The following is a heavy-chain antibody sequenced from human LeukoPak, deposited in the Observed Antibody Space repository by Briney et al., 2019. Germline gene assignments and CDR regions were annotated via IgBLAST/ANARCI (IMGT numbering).Heavy chain of an antibody. D-gene: IGHD3-16*02. CDR3: AKAPGKGELSSKYYFGY. CDR2: ISGSGGST. V-gene: IGHV3-23*01. CDR1: GFTFSSYA. J-gene: IGHJ4*02. Sequence: GGSLRLSCAASGFTFSSYAMSWVRQVPGKGLEWVSAISGSGGSTYYADSVKGRFTISRDNSKNTLYLQMNSLRAEDTAVYYCAKAPGKGELSSKYYFGYWGQGTLVTVSS.